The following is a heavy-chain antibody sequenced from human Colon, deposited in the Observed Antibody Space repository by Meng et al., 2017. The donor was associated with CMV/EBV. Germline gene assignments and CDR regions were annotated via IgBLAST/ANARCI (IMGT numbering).Heavy chain of an antibody. J-gene: IGHJ6*02. D-gene: IGHD2-15*01. Sequence: GGSLRLSCTASEFTVSESYMNWVRQAPGKGLGWVSVIYGGGTTRYADSVKGRFTISRDNSKNTLFLQMNSLRAEATAVYYCAGETGLPNGMDVWGQGTTVTVSS. CDR1: EFTVSESY. V-gene: IGHV3-53*01. CDR3: AGETGLPNGMDV. CDR2: IYGGGTT.